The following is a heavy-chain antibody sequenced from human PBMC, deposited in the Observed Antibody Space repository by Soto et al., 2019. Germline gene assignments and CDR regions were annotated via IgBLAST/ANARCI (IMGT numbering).Heavy chain of an antibody. J-gene: IGHJ4*02. CDR1: GGSIRSGDSY. CDR2: IYYSGST. Sequence: SETLSLTCTVPGGSIRSGDSYWSWIRQPPGKGLEWIGDIYYSGSTYSNSSLKSRVTISVDTSKNQFSLKVTSVTAADTAVYYCAREPVDKVAIDWGQGTLVTVSS. CDR3: AREPVDKVAID. V-gene: IGHV4-30-4*01. D-gene: IGHD5-12*01.